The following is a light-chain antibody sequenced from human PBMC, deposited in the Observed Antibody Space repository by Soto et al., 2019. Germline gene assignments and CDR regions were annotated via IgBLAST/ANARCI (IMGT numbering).Light chain of an antibody. CDR3: AAWDDSLNGVI. CDR1: SSNIGRNT. CDR2: SDI. J-gene: IGLJ2*01. V-gene: IGLV1-44*01. Sequence: QSVLTQSPSASGTPGQRVTMSCSGSSSNIGRNTVKWYQHLPGTAPKLLIYSDIQRPSGVPDRFSGSKSGTSASLAISGLQSEDEANYYCAAWDDSLNGVIFGGGTKLTVL.